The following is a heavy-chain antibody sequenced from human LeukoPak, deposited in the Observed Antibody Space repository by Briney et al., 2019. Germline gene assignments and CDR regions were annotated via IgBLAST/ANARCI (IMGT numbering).Heavy chain of an antibody. V-gene: IGHV3-11*06. CDR1: GFTFSDYY. CDR3: AKDGAADDFWSGYYVDS. J-gene: IGHJ4*02. D-gene: IGHD3-3*01. Sequence: GGSLGLSCAASGFTFSDYYMSWIRQAPGKGLDWVSYTSSSGYTYYADSVKGRFAISRDNAKNSLYLQMNSLRAEDTAVYYCAKDGAADDFWSGYYVDSWGQGTLVTVSS. CDR2: TSSSGYT.